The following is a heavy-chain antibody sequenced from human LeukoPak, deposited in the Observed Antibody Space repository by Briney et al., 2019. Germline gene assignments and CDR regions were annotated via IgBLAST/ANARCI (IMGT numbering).Heavy chain of an antibody. J-gene: IGHJ4*02. CDR2: ISSSSSYI. V-gene: IGHV3-21*01. CDR3: ARDLIVGATLFDY. D-gene: IGHD1-26*01. CDR1: GFTFSSYS. Sequence: GGSLRLSCAASGFTFSSYSMNWVRQAPGKGLDWVSSISSSSSYIYYADSVKGRFTISRDNSKNTLYLQMNSLRAEDTAVYYCARDLIVGATLFDYWGQGTLVTVSS.